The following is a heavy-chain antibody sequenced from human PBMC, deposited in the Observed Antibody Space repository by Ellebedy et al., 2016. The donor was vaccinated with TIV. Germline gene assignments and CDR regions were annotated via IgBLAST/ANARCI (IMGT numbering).Heavy chain of an antibody. V-gene: IGHV1-69*13. J-gene: IGHJ5*02. CDR3: ASMVRGVNWFDP. CDR1: GGTFSSYA. CDR2: IIPIFGTA. D-gene: IGHD3-10*01. Sequence: SVKVSXKASGGTFSSYAISWVRQAPGQGLEWMGGIIPIFGTANYAQKFQGRVTITADESTSTAYMELSSLRSEDTAVYYCASMVRGVNWFDPWGQGTLVTVSS.